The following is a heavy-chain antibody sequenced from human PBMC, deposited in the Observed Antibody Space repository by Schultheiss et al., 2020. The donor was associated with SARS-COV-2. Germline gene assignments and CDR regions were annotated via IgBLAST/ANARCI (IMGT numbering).Heavy chain of an antibody. CDR2: IYYSGST. D-gene: IGHD4-11*01. CDR3: ARGSDSNYGIYFDY. Sequence: SETLSLTCAVSGGSISSYYWSWIRQPPGKGLEWIGYIYYSGSTNYNPSLKSRVTISVDTSKNQFSLKLSSVTAADTAVYYCARGSDSNYGIYFDYWGQGTLVTVSS. J-gene: IGHJ4*02. V-gene: IGHV4-59*12. CDR1: GGSISSYY.